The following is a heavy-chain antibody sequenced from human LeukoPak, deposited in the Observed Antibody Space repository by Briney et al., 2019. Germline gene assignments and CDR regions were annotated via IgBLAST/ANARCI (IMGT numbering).Heavy chain of an antibody. CDR3: ARHSRTGYNYLDY. D-gene: IGHD5-24*01. J-gene: IGHJ4*02. CDR2: IYYSGST. Sequence: SETLSLTCTVSGGSMSSYYWSWIRQPPGKGLEWIGYIYYSGSTNNNPSLKSRVTISVDTSKNQFSLKLRSVTAADTAVYYCARHSRTGYNYLDYWGQGTLVTVSP. CDR1: GGSMSSYY. V-gene: IGHV4-59*08.